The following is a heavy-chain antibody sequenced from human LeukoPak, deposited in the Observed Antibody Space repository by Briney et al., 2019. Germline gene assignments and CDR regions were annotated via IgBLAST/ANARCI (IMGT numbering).Heavy chain of an antibody. CDR1: GFTFSSYW. Sequence: GSLRLSCAASGFTFSSYWMHWVRQAPGKGLVLVSRISDGGSTTTYADSVKGRFTISRDNAKNTLYLQMNGLRAEDTAVYYCSRSAYYDGSGNYYDYWGQGTLVTVSS. J-gene: IGHJ4*02. V-gene: IGHV3-74*01. CDR2: ISDGGSTT. CDR3: SRSAYYDGSGNYYDY. D-gene: IGHD3-22*01.